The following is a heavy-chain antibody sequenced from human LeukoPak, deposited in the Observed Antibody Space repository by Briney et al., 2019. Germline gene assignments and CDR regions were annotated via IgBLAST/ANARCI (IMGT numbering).Heavy chain of an antibody. CDR1: GFTFSSFS. Sequence: PGGSLRLSCRASGFTFSSFSMCWVRQAPGKGLEWVSAISGSGGSTYYADSVKGRFTISRDTSKNSLYLQMNSLRAEDTAVYYCAKDLGSSSSWYLGDYWGQGTLVTVSS. V-gene: IGHV3-23*01. CDR2: ISGSGGST. CDR3: AKDLGSSSSWYLGDY. J-gene: IGHJ4*02. D-gene: IGHD6-13*01.